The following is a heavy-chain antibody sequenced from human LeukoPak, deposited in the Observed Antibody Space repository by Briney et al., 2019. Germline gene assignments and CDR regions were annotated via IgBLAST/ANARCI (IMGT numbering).Heavy chain of an antibody. CDR3: ARDSLDY. V-gene: IGHV1-24*01. J-gene: IGHJ4*02. CDR1: GYTLTELS. Sequence: ASVKISCKVSGYTLTELSMHWVRQAPGKGLEWMGGFDPEDGETIYAQKLQGRVTMTTDTSTSTAYMELRSLRSDDTAVYYCARDSLDYWGQGTLVTVSS. CDR2: FDPEDGET.